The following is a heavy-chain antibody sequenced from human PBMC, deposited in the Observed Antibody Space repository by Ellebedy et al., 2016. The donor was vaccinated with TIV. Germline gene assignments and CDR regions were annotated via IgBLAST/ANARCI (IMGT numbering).Heavy chain of an antibody. V-gene: IGHV3-23*01. Sequence: GESLKISCAASGFTFSSYAMSWVRQAPGKGLEWVSAISGSGGSTYYADSVKGRFTISRDNSKNTLYLQMNSLRAEDTAVYYCAKDLVQAYSSSWYLDVWGQGTTVTVSS. J-gene: IGHJ6*02. CDR2: ISGSGGST. CDR3: AKDLVQAYSSSWYLDV. D-gene: IGHD6-13*01. CDR1: GFTFSSYA.